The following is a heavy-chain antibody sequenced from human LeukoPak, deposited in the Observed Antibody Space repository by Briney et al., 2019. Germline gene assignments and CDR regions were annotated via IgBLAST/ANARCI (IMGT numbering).Heavy chain of an antibody. CDR2: VDWSGGRT. V-gene: IGHV3-20*04. CDR3: VRSRSYYFDY. D-gene: IGHD1-26*01. Sequence: PGGSLRLSCAASGFTFDDYGMTWVRQDPGRRLEWVSTVDWSGGRTSYADSVKGRFTISRDNAKNSLYLQKNSLRAEDTALYFCVRSRSYYFDYWGQGTLVTVSS. J-gene: IGHJ4*02. CDR1: GFTFDDYG.